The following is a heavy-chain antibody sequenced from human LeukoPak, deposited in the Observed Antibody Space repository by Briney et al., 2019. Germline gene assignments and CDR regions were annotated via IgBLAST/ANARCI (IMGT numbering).Heavy chain of an antibody. CDR3: ARRLWDFWSGSYFDY. CDR2: INHSGST. CDR1: GGSFSGYY. J-gene: IGHJ4*02. V-gene: IGHV4-34*01. D-gene: IGHD3-3*01. Sequence: SETLSLTCAVYGGSFSGYYWSWIRQPPGKGLEWIGEINHSGSTNYNPSLKSRVTISVDTSKNQFSLKLSSVTAADTAVYYCARRLWDFWSGSYFDYWGQGTLVTVSS.